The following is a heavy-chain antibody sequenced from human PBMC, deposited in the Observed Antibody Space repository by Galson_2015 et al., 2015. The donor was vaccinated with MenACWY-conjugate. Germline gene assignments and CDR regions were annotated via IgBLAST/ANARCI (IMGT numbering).Heavy chain of an antibody. J-gene: IGHJ6*03. CDR2: INPNSGGT. V-gene: IGHV1-2*04. CDR3: ARSPYVIPQDPTPDIVVVARGKDYYMDV. Sequence: QSGAEVKKPGESLKISCKASGYTFTGYYMHWVRQAPGQGLEWMGWINPNSGGTNYAQKFQGWVTMTRDTSISTAYMELSRLRSDDTAVYYCARSPYVIPQDPTPDIVVVARGKDYYMDVWGKGTTVTVSS. D-gene: IGHD2-15*01. CDR1: GYTFTGYY.